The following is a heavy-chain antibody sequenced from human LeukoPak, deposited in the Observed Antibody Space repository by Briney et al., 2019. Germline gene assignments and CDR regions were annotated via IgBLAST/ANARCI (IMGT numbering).Heavy chain of an antibody. CDR1: GGSITSNSYY. V-gene: IGHV4-39*07. D-gene: IGHD3-10*01. CDR2: ISYTGNT. J-gene: IGHJ2*01. Sequence: PSETLSLTCAVSGGSITSNSYYWAWIRQPPGKGLEWIGSISYTGNTYYTPSLKSRVTISLDTSKSQFSLKLSSVTAADTAVYYCATSRGTTMPSSEYLDLWGRGTLVTVSS. CDR3: ATSRGTTMPSSEYLDL.